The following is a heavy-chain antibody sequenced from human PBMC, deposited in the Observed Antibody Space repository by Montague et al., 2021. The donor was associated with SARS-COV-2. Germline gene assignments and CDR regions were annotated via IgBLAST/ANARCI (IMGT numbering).Heavy chain of an antibody. Sequence: SLRLSCAASGFTLSSYAMHWVRQAPGKGLEWVAVISYDGSNKYYADSVKGRFTISRDNSKNTLYLQMNSLRAEDTAVYYCARDEVPPYNWNDAGFYYYGMDVWGQGTTVTVSS. V-gene: IGHV3-30-3*01. CDR1: GFTLSSYA. CDR3: ARDEVPPYNWNDAGFYYYGMDV. CDR2: ISYDGSNK. D-gene: IGHD1-1*01. J-gene: IGHJ6*02.